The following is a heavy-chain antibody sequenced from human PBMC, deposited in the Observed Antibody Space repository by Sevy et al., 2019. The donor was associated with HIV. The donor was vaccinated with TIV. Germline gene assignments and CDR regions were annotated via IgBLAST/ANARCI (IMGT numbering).Heavy chain of an antibody. CDR1: GFTFGSYT. Sequence: GGSLRLSCAASGFTFGSYTMNWVRQAPGRGLEWLSYISVSSGTVYYADSVKGRFTISRDNAKNSLYLQMNSLRAEDSAVYYCVRDSSYGDPYYFDYWGQGTLVTVSS. CDR3: VRDSSYGDPYYFDY. J-gene: IGHJ4*02. D-gene: IGHD4-17*01. V-gene: IGHV3-48*01. CDR2: ISVSSGTV.